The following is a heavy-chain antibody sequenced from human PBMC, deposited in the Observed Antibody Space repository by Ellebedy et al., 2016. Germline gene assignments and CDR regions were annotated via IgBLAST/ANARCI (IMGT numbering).Heavy chain of an antibody. CDR3: VRYSDSSNFDY. D-gene: IGHD6-6*01. CDR2: IEPDGTYA. Sequence: GESLKISCEGSGSPFSNWIIHWVRQAPGKGLVWVSQIEPDGTYATYAESVKGRLTVSRDNAKSTPYLQLNSLRVEDSAVYFCVRYSDSSNFDYWGQGIQVTVSS. CDR1: GSPFSNWI. V-gene: IGHV3-74*01. J-gene: IGHJ4*02.